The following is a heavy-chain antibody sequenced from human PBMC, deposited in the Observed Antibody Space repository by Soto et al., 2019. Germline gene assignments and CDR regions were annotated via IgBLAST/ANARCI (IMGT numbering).Heavy chain of an antibody. CDR1: GGSISSYY. D-gene: IGHD1-26*01. CDR3: ARTSTELVDY. CDR2: IYYSGST. V-gene: IGHV4-59*01. Sequence: QVQLQESGPGLVKPSETLSLTCTVSGGSISSYYWSWIRQPPGKGLEWIGYIYYSGSTNYNPSLKSRVTISVDTSKNQFSLKLSSVTAADTAVYYCARTSTELVDYWGQGTLVTVSS. J-gene: IGHJ4*02.